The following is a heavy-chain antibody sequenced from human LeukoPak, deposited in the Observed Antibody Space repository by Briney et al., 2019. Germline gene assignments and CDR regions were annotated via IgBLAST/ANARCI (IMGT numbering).Heavy chain of an antibody. J-gene: IGHJ4*02. V-gene: IGHV1-69*04. Sequence: ASVKVSCKASGGTFSSYAISWVRQAPGQGLEWMGRIIPILGIANYAQKFQGRVTITADKSTSTAYMELSSLRSEDTAVYYCARDWGSSMTTVTTGDYWGQGTLVTVSS. D-gene: IGHD4-17*01. CDR2: IIPILGIA. CDR3: ARDWGSSMTTVTTGDY. CDR1: GGTFSSYA.